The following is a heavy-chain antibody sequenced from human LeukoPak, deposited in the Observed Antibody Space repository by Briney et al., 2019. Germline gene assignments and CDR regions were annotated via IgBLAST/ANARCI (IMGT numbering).Heavy chain of an antibody. CDR2: IYYSGST. Sequence: SETLSLTCTVSGGSLSSSSYYWGWIRQPPGKGLEWIGSIYYSGSTSYNPSLKSRVTISVDTSKSQFSLKLSSVTAADTAVYYCAGERGDYGDYYYWGQGTLVTVSS. CDR1: GGSLSSSSYY. J-gene: IGHJ4*02. D-gene: IGHD4-17*01. CDR3: AGERGDYGDYYY. V-gene: IGHV4-39*07.